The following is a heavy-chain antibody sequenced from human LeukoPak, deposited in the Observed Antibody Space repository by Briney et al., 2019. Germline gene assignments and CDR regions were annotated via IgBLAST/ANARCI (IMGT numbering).Heavy chain of an antibody. CDR2: FYNSGRS. Sequence: SETLSLTCTVSDDSISDYYRGWIRQPPGKGLEWIGYFYNSGRSTYNPSLKSRVTISADTSKNHFSLKLNSVTTADTAVYYCTRGAGWLIDYWGQGILVTISS. J-gene: IGHJ4*02. CDR3: TRGAGWLIDY. CDR1: DDSISDYY. V-gene: IGHV4-59*01. D-gene: IGHD3-16*01.